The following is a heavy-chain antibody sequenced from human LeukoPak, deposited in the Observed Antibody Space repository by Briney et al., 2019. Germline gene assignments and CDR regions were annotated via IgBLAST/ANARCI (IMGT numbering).Heavy chain of an antibody. Sequence: ASVKVSCKASGYTFTSYGISWVRQAPGQGLEWMGWISAYNGNTNYAQKLQGRVTMTTDTSTSTAYMELRSLRSDDTAVYYCARDPRYCSGTSCYGWWFDPWGQGTLVTVSS. V-gene: IGHV1-18*01. CDR2: ISAYNGNT. CDR3: ARDPRYCSGTSCYGWWFDP. D-gene: IGHD2-2*01. J-gene: IGHJ5*02. CDR1: GYTFTSYG.